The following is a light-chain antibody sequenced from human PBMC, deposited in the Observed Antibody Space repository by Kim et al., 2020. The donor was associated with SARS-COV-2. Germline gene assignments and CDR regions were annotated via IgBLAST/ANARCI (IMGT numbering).Light chain of an antibody. Sequence: DIQMTQSPSTLSASVGDRVTITCRASQIVETYLAWYQQKPGKAPKLLVYQASSLQVGVPSRFSGSGSGAEFTLTINSLQPDDFATYYCQHYIRFPYTFGQGTKLEI. J-gene: IGKJ2*01. V-gene: IGKV1-5*03. CDR2: QAS. CDR1: QIVETY. CDR3: QHYIRFPYT.